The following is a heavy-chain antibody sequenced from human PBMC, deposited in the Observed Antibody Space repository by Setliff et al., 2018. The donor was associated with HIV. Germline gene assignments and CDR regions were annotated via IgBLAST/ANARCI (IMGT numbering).Heavy chain of an antibody. CDR1: GYTFSDYY. J-gene: IGHJ2*01. Sequence: ASVKVSCKSSGYTFSDYYMHWVRQAPGQGLEWMGIINPTGGSTTYAQKFQGRVTMTRDMSTSTVYMELSSLRSEDRAMYYCARRRIQHWGYWYFDLWGRGTLVTVSS. CDR2: INPTGGST. CDR3: ARRRIQHWGYWYFDL. V-gene: IGHV1-46*01. D-gene: IGHD5-18*01.